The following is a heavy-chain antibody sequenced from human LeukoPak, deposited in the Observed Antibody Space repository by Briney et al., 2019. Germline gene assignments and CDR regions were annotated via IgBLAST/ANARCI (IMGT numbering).Heavy chain of an antibody. J-gene: IGHJ4*02. Sequence: SETLSLTCAVYGGSFSGYYWSWIRQPPGKGLEWIGEINHSGSTNYNPSLKSRVTISVDTSKNQFSLKLSSVTAADTAVYYCLVRGVIITAFDYWGQGTLVTVSS. CDR1: GGSFSGYY. CDR3: LVRGVIITAFDY. CDR2: INHSGST. D-gene: IGHD3-10*01. V-gene: IGHV4-34*03.